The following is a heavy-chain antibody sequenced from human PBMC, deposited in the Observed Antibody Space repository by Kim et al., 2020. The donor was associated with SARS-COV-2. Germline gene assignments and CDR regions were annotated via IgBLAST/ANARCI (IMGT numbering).Heavy chain of an antibody. Sequence: GGSLRLSCAASGFTFDDYAMHWVRQAPGKGLEWVSLISWDGGSTYYADSVKGRFTISRDNSKNSLYLQMNSLRAEDTALYYFAKAIIAAAGEYYYYGMDV. CDR2: ISWDGGST. CDR1: GFTFDDYA. V-gene: IGHV3-43D*03. J-gene: IGHJ6*01. CDR3: AKAIIAAAGEYYYYGMDV. D-gene: IGHD6-13*01.